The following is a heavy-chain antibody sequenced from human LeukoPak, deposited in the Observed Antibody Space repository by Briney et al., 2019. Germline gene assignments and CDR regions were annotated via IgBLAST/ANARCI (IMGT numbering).Heavy chain of an antibody. Sequence: GGSLRLSCAASGFTFSSYAMSWVRQAPGKGLEWVSSIAGSGRHTYYADSVKGRFTISRDNSKNTLYLQMNSLRVEDTDVYYCARNPYDSSGYKAPYWHFDLWGRGTLVTVSS. CDR2: IAGSGRHT. CDR1: GFTFSSYA. CDR3: ARNPYDSSGYKAPYWHFDL. V-gene: IGHV3-23*01. J-gene: IGHJ2*01. D-gene: IGHD3-22*01.